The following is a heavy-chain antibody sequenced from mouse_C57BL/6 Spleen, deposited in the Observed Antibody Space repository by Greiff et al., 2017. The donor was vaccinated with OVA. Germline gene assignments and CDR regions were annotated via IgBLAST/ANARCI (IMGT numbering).Heavy chain of an antibody. CDR1: GYAFTNYL. J-gene: IGHJ2*01. CDR2: FNPGSGGT. CDR3: AREGSNYFDY. Sequence: QVQLQQSGAELVRPGTSVKVSCKASGYAFTNYLIEWVKQRPGQGLEWIGVFNPGSGGTNYNEKFKVKATLTADKSSSTAYMQLSSLTSEDTAVYFCAREGSNYFDYWGQGTTLTVSS. D-gene: IGHD3-3*01. V-gene: IGHV1-54*01.